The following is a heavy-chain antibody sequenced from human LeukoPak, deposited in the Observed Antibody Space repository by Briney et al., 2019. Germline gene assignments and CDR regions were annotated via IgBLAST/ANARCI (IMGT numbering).Heavy chain of an antibody. Sequence: KPSETLSLTCTVSGGSISSGDYYWSWIRQPPGKGLEWIGYFYYSGSTYYNPSLKSRVTISVDTSKNQFSLKLSSVTAADTAVYYCARGSVVATIWDYWGQGTLVTVSS. CDR2: FYYSGST. J-gene: IGHJ4*02. CDR1: GGSISSGDYY. D-gene: IGHD5-12*01. CDR3: ARGSVVATIWDY. V-gene: IGHV4-30-4*01.